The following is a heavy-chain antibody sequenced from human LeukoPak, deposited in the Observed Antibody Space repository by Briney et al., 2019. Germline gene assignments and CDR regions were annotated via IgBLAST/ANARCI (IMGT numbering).Heavy chain of an antibody. V-gene: IGHV1-69*13. CDR2: IIPIFGTA. Sequence: ASVKVSCKASGGTFSSYAISWVRQAPGQGLEWMGGIIPIFGTANYAQKFQGRVTITADESTSTAYMELSSLRSEDTAVYYCARRETPGACYYGMDVWGQGTTVTVSS. D-gene: IGHD1-14*01. J-gene: IGHJ6*02. CDR3: ARRETPGACYYGMDV. CDR1: GGTFSSYA.